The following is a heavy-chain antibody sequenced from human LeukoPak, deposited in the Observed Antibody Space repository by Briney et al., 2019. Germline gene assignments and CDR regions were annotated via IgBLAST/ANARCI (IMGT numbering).Heavy chain of an antibody. V-gene: IGHV4-39*07. CDR2: IYYSGST. Sequence: SETLSLTCTVSGGSISSSSYYWGWIRQPPGKGLEWIGSIYYSGSTYYNPSLKSRVTISVDTSKNQFSLKLSSVTAADTAVYYCARGGRQLDYWGQGTLVTVSS. CDR1: GGSISSSSYY. J-gene: IGHJ4*02. CDR3: ARGGRQLDY. D-gene: IGHD5-18*01.